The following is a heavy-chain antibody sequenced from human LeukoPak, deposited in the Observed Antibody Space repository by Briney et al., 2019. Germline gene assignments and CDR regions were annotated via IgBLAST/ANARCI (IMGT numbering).Heavy chain of an antibody. Sequence: GGSLRLSCAASGFTFSTYWMTWVRQAPGKGLEWVANIKQDGNEKYYVDSVKGRFTISRDNAKNSLYLQMNSLRAEDTAVYYCARVGYDILTGYYGGYYFDYWGQGTLVTISS. D-gene: IGHD3-9*01. V-gene: IGHV3-7*03. CDR2: IKQDGNEK. CDR1: GFTFSTYW. J-gene: IGHJ4*02. CDR3: ARVGYDILTGYYGGYYFDY.